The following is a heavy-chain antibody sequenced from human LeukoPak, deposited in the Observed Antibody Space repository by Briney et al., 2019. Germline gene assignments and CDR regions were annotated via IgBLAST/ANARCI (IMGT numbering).Heavy chain of an antibody. CDR3: ARDLRGVNY. V-gene: IGHV3-48*04. J-gene: IGHJ4*02. D-gene: IGHD3-10*01. CDR1: GFTFSSYS. CDR2: ISSSSSTI. Sequence: GGSLRLSCAASGFTFSSYSMNWVRQAPGKGLEWVSYISSSSSTIYYADSVKGRFTISRDNAKNSLYLQMNSLRAEDTAVYYCARDLRGVNYWGQGTLVTVSS.